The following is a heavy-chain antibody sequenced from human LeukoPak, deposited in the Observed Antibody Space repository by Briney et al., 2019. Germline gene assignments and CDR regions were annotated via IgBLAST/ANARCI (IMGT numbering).Heavy chain of an antibody. CDR1: GVSFSGYY. Sequence: SETLSLTCAVYGVSFSGYYWSWIRQPPGKGLEWIGEINHSGSTNYNPSPKSRVTISVSTSKNQLSLALSSVTAADTAVYYCGRVRKVRFLPAGWFAPGGQGTLVTVPS. CDR2: INHSGST. D-gene: IGHD3-3*01. J-gene: IGHJ5*02. CDR3: GRVRKVRFLPAGWFAP. V-gene: IGHV4-34*01.